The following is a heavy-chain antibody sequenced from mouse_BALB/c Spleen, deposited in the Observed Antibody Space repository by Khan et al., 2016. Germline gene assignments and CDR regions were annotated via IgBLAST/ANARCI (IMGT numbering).Heavy chain of an antibody. J-gene: IGHJ2*01. V-gene: IGHV9-4*02. Sequence: QIQLVQSGPELKKPGETVRISCKASGYTFTTAGMQWVQKMPGKGLKWIGWINTHSGVPKYAEDFKGRFAFSLETSASTAYLQIRNLKNEDTATYYCARTVDNYGYFGYWGQGTTLTVSS. D-gene: IGHD1-1*01. CDR3: ARTVDNYGYFGY. CDR2: INTHSGVP. CDR1: GYTFTTAG.